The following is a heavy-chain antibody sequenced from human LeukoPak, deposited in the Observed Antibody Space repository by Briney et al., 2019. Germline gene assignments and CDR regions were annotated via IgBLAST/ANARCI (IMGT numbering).Heavy chain of an antibody. J-gene: IGHJ6*03. CDR2: INHSVGA. CDR3: ARLTWELPPGGLYYNYYIDV. V-gene: IGHV4-34*01. D-gene: IGHD1-26*01. CDR1: GGSLSNYY. Sequence: SETLSLTCAVYGGSLSNYYWTWVRQAPGKGLEWIGEINHSVGANYSPSLKSRVTISLDTSKNQFSLKLSSVTAVDTAVYYCARLTWELPPGGLYYNYYIDVWDKGATVTVSS.